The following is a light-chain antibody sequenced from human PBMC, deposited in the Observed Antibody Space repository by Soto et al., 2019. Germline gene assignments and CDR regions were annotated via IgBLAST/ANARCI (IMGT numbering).Light chain of an antibody. V-gene: IGLV1-44*01. Sequence: QSVLTQPPSASGTPGQRVSFSCSGTHPNIGSNTLTWYSQFPGTAPKLLIYSNDQRPSGVPDRFSGSKSGTSASLAISGLQSEDEADYYCAAWDDSLNGRVFGGGTKLTVL. CDR2: SND. CDR3: AAWDDSLNGRV. CDR1: HPNIGSNT. J-gene: IGLJ2*01.